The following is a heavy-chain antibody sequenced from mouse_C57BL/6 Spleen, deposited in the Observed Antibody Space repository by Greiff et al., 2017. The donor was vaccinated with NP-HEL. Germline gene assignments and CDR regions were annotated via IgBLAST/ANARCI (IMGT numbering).Heavy chain of an antibody. CDR1: GYTFTSYW. D-gene: IGHD1-1*01. V-gene: IGHV1-69*01. Sequence: QVQLQQPGAELVMPGASVKLSCKASGYTFTSYWMHWVKQRPGQGLEWIGEIDPSDSYTNYNQKFKGKSTVTVDKSSSTAYMQLSSLTSEDSAVYYCARRGTVVLDYWGQGTTLTVSS. CDR3: ARRGTVVLDY. CDR2: IDPSDSYT. J-gene: IGHJ2*01.